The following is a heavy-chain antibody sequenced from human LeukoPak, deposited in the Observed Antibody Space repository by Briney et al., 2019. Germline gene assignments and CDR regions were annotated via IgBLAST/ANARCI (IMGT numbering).Heavy chain of an antibody. CDR2: ISYDGSNK. D-gene: IGHD5-18*01. CDR3: ARDAAMVPDY. CDR1: GFTFSSYA. J-gene: IGHJ4*02. V-gene: IGHV3-30*04. Sequence: GGSLRLPCAASGFTFSSYAMHWVRQAPGKGLEWVAVISYDGSNKYYADSVKGRFTISRDNSKNTLYLQMNSLRAEDTAVYYCARDAAMVPDYWGQGTLVTVSS.